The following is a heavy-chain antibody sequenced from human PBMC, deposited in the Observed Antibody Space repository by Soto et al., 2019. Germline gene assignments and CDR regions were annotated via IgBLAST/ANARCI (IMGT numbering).Heavy chain of an antibody. V-gene: IGHV4-34*01. CDR3: AREPRLGFDSSGYYYY. CDR2: INHSGST. D-gene: IGHD3-22*01. Sequence: KSSETLSLTCAVYGGSFSGYYWSWIRQPPGKGLEWIGEINHSGSTNYNPSLKSRVTISVDTSKNQFSLKLSSVTAADTAVYYCAREPRLGFDSSGYYYYWGQGTLVTVSS. J-gene: IGHJ4*02. CDR1: GGSFSGYY.